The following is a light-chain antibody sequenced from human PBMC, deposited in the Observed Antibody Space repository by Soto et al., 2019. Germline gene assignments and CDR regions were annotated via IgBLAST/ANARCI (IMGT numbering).Light chain of an antibody. V-gene: IGLV3-21*02. CDR3: HVWDSRSENV. Sequence: SYEMTQPPSVSVAPGHTSRITCGGNNIGSKSVHWYQQKPGQAPVLVVDDDSDRPSGIPERFSGSNSGNTATLTISRVEAGDEADSFCHVWDSRSENVFGTGTKVTVL. CDR2: DDS. J-gene: IGLJ1*01. CDR1: NIGSKS.